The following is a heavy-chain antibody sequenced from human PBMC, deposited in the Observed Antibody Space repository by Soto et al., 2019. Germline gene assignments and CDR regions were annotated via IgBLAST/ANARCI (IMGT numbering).Heavy chain of an antibody. D-gene: IGHD3-10*01. CDR1: GGTFGNSA. Sequence: QVQLVQSGAEVKKPGSSVTVSCKASGGTFGNSAISWVRQAPGQGLEWMGGIIPIFPTPDYAQKFQGRVTVTADESTGQGYMEMTSLRSEDPALYYWAREKVRQQLGGNYYYGIDVWGQGTTVTVSS. V-gene: IGHV1-69*12. CDR2: IIPIFPTP. CDR3: AREKVRQQLGGNYYYGIDV. J-gene: IGHJ6*02.